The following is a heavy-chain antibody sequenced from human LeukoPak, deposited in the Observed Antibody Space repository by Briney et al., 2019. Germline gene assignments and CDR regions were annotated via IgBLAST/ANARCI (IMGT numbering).Heavy chain of an antibody. CDR3: TRGGIIILGVATVVDY. CDR1: GYTFTSYD. D-gene: IGHD3/OR15-3a*01. J-gene: IGHJ4*02. Sequence: ASVTVSCTASGYTFTSYDINWVRQTTGQGLEWMGWMNPGSGNTGYAQKFQGRVTMTRNTSISTVYMEVSGLRSEDTAVYYCTRGGIIILGVATVVDYWGQGTLVTVSS. V-gene: IGHV1-8*01. CDR2: MNPGSGNT.